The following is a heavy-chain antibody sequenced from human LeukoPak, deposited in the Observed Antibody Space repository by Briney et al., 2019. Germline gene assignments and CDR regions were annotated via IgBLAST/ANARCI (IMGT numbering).Heavy chain of an antibody. D-gene: IGHD1-26*01. Sequence: PGGSLRLSCAASGFTFSSYAMHWVRQAPGKGLEWVAVISYDGSNKYYADSVLGRFTISRDNAKNSLILQTSSLTVADTGIYYCARDGSPNYGYYAFFDNWGQGTLVTVSS. V-gene: IGHV3-30-3*01. J-gene: IGHJ4*02. CDR1: GFTFSSYA. CDR3: ARDGSPNYGYYAFFDN. CDR2: ISYDGSNK.